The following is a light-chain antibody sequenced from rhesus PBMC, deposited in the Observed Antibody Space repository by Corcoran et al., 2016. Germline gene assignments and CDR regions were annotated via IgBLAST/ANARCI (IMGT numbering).Light chain of an antibody. CDR3: QQYNDLLPT. V-gene: IGKV3-40*03. CDR2: SAY. Sequence: EIVMTQSPATLSLSPGETATLSCRASESVGNYLAWYQQKPGQAPKLLVHSAYFRATGIPDRFSGSGARTEFTLTTSSLESEDVGVYHCQQYNDLLPTFGQGTKVEIK. J-gene: IGKJ1*01. CDR1: ESVGNY.